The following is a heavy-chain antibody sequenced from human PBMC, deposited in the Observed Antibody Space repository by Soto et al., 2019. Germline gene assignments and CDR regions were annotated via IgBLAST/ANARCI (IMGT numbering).Heavy chain of an antibody. CDR2: IIPICGTA. Sequence: QVQLVQSGAEVKKPGPSVQVSCKASGGTFSSYAISWVRQAPGQGLEWMGGIIPICGTANYSQKFQGRVTITADESTSTAYMELSSLRSEDTAVYYCARRPLYSGSYPTHFDYWGQGTLVTVSS. CDR3: ARRPLYSGSYPTHFDY. D-gene: IGHD1-26*01. V-gene: IGHV1-69*01. J-gene: IGHJ4*02. CDR1: GGTFSSYA.